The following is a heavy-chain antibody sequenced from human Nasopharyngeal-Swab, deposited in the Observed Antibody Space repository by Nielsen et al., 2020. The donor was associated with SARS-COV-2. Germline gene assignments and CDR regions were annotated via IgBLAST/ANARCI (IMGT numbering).Heavy chain of an antibody. CDR2: IKQDGSEK. CDR3: ARDRVVGATTDFDY. J-gene: IGHJ4*02. D-gene: IGHD1-26*01. V-gene: IGHV3-7*01. Sequence: GESLKISCAASGFTFSSYWMSWVRQAPGKGLEWVANIKQDGSEKYYVDSVKGRFTISRDNAKNSLYLQMNSLRAEDTAVYYCARDRVVGATTDFDYWGQGTLVTVSS. CDR1: GFTFSSYW.